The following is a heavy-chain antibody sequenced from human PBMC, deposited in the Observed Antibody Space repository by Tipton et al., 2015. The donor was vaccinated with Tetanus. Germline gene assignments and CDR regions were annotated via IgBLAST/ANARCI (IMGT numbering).Heavy chain of an antibody. Sequence: LRLSCTVSGDSISSSSYYWGWIRQPPGKGLEWIGSFYYSGSTYYNPSLKSRVTISVGTSKNQFSLKLRPVTAADTAVYYCGVSIAYFRDGLHIGGPGTLVTVSS. J-gene: IGHJ4*02. V-gene: IGHV4-39*01. CDR2: FYYSGST. D-gene: IGHD2-21*01. CDR1: GDSISSSSYY. CDR3: GVSIAYFRDGLHI.